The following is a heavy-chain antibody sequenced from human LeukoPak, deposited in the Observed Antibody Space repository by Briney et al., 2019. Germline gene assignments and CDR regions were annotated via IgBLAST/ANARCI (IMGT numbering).Heavy chain of an antibody. CDR2: ISAYNGNT. CDR1: GYTFTSYG. V-gene: IGHV1-18*01. CDR3: ARDEGQLWSLPLDY. D-gene: IGHD5-18*01. Sequence: ASVKVSCKASGYTFTSYGISWVRQAPGQGLEWMGWISAYNGNTNYAQKLQGRVTMTTDTSTSTAYMELRSLRSDDTAVYYCARDEGQLWSLPLDYWGQGTLVTVSS. J-gene: IGHJ4*02.